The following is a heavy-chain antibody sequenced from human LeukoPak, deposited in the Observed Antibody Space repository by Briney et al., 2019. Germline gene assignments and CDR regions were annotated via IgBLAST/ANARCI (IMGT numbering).Heavy chain of an antibody. J-gene: IGHJ5*02. CDR2: ISGSGGST. V-gene: IGHV3-23*01. Sequence: GGSLRLSCAASGFTFSSYAMSWVRQAPGKGLEWDSAISGSGGSTYYADSVKGRFTISRDNSKNTLYLQMNSLRAEDTAVYYCAKCVMEGDWFDPWGQGTLVTVSS. CDR3: AKCVMEGDWFDP. D-gene: IGHD2-8*01. CDR1: GFTFSSYA.